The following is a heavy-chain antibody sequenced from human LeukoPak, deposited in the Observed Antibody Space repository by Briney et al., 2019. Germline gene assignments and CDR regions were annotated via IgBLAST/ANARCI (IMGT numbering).Heavy chain of an antibody. CDR1: GFTFSSYA. J-gene: IGHJ4*02. CDR3: AKDRLSSSWYFGFDY. D-gene: IGHD6-13*01. V-gene: IGHV3-23*01. CDR2: IDGSGVST. Sequence: GGSLRLSCAASGFTFSSYAMSWVRQAPGKGLEWVSTIDGSGVSTYYADSVKGRFTISRDNSKNTLYLQMYSLRAEDTAVYYCAKDRLSSSWYFGFDYWGQGTLVTVSS.